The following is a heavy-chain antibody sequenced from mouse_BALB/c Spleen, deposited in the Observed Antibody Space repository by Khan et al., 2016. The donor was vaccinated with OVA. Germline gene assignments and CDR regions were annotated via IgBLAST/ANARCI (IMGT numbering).Heavy chain of an antibody. D-gene: IGHD4-1*01. CDR2: IYPGSDST. V-gene: IGHV1-77*01. CDR3: ARGGWDVFAY. Sequence: QVQLQQSGPELVKPGASVKMSCKASGYIFTDYVMNWVKQRTGQGLEWIGQIYPGSDSTYYNEKFKEKATLTADRSSSTAYMPLNSLTSEDSAVYGCARGGWDVFAYWGQGTLVTVSA. CDR1: GYIFTDYV. J-gene: IGHJ3*01.